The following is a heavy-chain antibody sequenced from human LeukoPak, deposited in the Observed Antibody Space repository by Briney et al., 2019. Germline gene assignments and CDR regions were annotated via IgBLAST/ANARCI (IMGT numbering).Heavy chain of an antibody. Sequence: PGGSLRLSCAASGFTFSAYVIHWVRQAPGKGLEYVSAISSNGGSTYYANSVKGRFTISRDNSKNTLYLQMGSLRAEDMAVYYCARAWGGSYFGLDYWGQGTLVTVSS. D-gene: IGHD1-26*01. J-gene: IGHJ4*02. CDR2: ISSNGGST. CDR1: GFTFSAYV. CDR3: ARAWGGSYFGLDY. V-gene: IGHV3-64*01.